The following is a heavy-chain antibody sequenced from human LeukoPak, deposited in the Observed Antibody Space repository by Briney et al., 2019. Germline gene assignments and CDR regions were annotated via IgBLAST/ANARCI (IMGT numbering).Heavy chain of an antibody. CDR3: TRLVNYYDSSGYYSGGNFDY. V-gene: IGHV3-73*01. Sequence: GGSLRLSCAASGFTFSGSAMHWVRQASGKGLEWVGRIRSKANSYATAYAASVKGRFTISRDDSKNTAYLQMNSLKTEDTAVYYCTRLVNYYDSSGYYSGGNFDYWGQGTLVTVSS. J-gene: IGHJ4*02. D-gene: IGHD3-22*01. CDR1: GFTFSGSA. CDR2: IRSKANSYAT.